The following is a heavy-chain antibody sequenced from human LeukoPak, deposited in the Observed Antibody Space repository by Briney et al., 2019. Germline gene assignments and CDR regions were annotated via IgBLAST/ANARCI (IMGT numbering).Heavy chain of an antibody. CDR1: GFTFSSYG. V-gene: IGHV3-30*18. D-gene: IGHD2-15*01. J-gene: IGHJ4*02. CDR2: ISSDGSNK. Sequence: GGSLRLSCAASGFTFSSYGMYWVRQAPGKGLEWVAVISSDGSNKYYADSVKGRFTISRDNSKNTLYLQMNSQRAEDTAVYYCAKALGYCSGGTCYFDYWGQGTLVTVSS. CDR3: AKALGYCSGGTCYFDY.